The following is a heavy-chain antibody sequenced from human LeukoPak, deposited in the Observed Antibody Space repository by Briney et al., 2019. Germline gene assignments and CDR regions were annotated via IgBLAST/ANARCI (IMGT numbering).Heavy chain of an antibody. CDR3: AKIFHTDGYYLGEHLFDA. CDR1: GFTFSSYW. Sequence: GGSLRLSCAASGFTFSSYWMHWVRQAPGKGLVWVSRINSDGSSTSYADSVKGRFTISRDNAKNTLYLQMNSLRAEDTAIYYCAKIFHTDGYYLGEHLFDAWGQGTLVTVSS. CDR2: INSDGSST. D-gene: IGHD3-22*01. V-gene: IGHV3-74*01. J-gene: IGHJ5*02.